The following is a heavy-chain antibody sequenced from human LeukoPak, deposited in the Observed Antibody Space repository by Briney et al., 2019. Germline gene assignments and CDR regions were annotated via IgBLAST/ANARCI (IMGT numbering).Heavy chain of an antibody. D-gene: IGHD6-13*01. CDR1: GFTFSSYW. CDR2: IKQDGSEK. J-gene: IGHJ3*02. Sequence: GGSLRLYCAASGFTFSSYWMSWVRQAPGKGLERVANIKQDGSEKYYVDSVKGRFTISRDNAKNSLFLQMHSLRAADTAVYYCPRSYSSSWRDAFDIWGQGTMVTVSS. V-gene: IGHV3-7*01. CDR3: PRSYSSSWRDAFDI.